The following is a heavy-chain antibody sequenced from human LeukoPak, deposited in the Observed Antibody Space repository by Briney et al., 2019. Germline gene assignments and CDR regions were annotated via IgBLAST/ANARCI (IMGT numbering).Heavy chain of an antibody. CDR1: GGSISSSSYY. CDR2: IYYSGST. J-gene: IGHJ5*02. V-gene: IGHV4-39*01. CDR3: ARGGYYGSGSYYFDP. Sequence: SETLSLTCTVSGGSISSSSYYWGWIRQPPGKGLEWIGSIYYSGSTYYNPSLKSRVTISVDTSKNQFSPKLSSVTAADTAVYYCARGGYYGSGSYYFDPWGQGTLVTVSS. D-gene: IGHD3-10*01.